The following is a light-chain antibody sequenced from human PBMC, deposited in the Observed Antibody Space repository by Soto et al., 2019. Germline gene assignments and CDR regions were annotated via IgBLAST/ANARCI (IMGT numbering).Light chain of an antibody. CDR3: HVWDSSSDHYV. V-gene: IGLV3-21*02. CDR2: DDS. CDR1: NIGGKS. Sequence: YELPQPPSVSVAPGQTARITCGGNNIGGKSVHWYQQKPGQAPVLGVYDDSDRPSGIPDGFSGSSSGDTATLTIRRVEAGDEADYYCHVWDSSSDHYVFGTGTKVSVL. J-gene: IGLJ1*01.